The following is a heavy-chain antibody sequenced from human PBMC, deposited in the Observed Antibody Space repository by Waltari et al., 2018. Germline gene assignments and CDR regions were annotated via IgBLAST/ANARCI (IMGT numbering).Heavy chain of an antibody. V-gene: IGHV1-69-2*01. CDR1: GYTFTDYY. CDR3: AISWGIAPSQPGY. D-gene: IGHD6-13*01. Sequence: EVQLVQSGAEVKKPGATVKISCKASGYTFTDYYMHWVQQAPGKGLEWMGRVDPGDGETIYAEKVQGRVTITADTSTDTAYMELSSLRSEDTAVYYCAISWGIAPSQPGYWGQGTLVTVSS. CDR2: VDPGDGET. J-gene: IGHJ4*02.